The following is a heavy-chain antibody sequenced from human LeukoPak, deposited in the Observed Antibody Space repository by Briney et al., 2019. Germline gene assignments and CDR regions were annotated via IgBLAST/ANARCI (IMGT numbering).Heavy chain of an antibody. D-gene: IGHD3-16*01. V-gene: IGHV3-66*01. CDR1: GFTVSSNY. CDR3: ARSNNGGWGYCDY. J-gene: IGHJ4*02. CDR2: LYSGGST. Sequence: GGSLRLSCAASGFTVSSNYMNWVRQAPGKGLEWVSVLYSGGSTYYADSVKDRFTISRDNSKNTLYVQMSSLRAEDTAVYYCARSNNGGWGYCDYWGQGSLVTVSS.